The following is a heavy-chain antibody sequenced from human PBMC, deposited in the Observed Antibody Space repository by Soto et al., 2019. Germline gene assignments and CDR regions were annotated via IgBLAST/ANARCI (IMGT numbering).Heavy chain of an antibody. Sequence: SVKVSCKASGGTFSSYAISWVRQAPGQGLEWMGGIIPIFGTANYAQKFQGRVTITADESTSTAYMGLSSLRSEDTAVYYCARFMVSSSNNWFDPWGQGTLVTVSS. CDR3: ARFMVSSSNNWFDP. J-gene: IGHJ5*02. D-gene: IGHD6-6*01. V-gene: IGHV1-69*13. CDR1: GGTFSSYA. CDR2: IIPIFGTA.